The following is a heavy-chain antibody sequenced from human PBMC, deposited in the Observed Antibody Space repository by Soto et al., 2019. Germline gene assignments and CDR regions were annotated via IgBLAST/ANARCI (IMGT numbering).Heavy chain of an antibody. CDR3: AKDTLTGIVGATTRAFDI. V-gene: IGHV3-11*06. D-gene: IGHD1-26*01. CDR1: GFTFSDYY. Sequence: GGSLRLSCAAPGFTFSDYYMSWIRQAPGKGLEWVSYISSSSSYTNYADSVKGRFTISRDNAKNSLYLQMNSLRAEDTAVYYCAKDTLTGIVGATTRAFDIWGQGTMVTVSS. J-gene: IGHJ3*02. CDR2: ISSSSSYT.